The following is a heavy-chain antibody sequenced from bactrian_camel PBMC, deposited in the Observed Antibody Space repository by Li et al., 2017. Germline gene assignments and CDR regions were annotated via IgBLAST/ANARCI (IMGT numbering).Heavy chain of an antibody. V-gene: IGHV3S9*01. CDR1: GYTLSGVC. J-gene: IGHJ4*01. CDR3: AARYAQCFGHVSTSEDYYTY. CDR2: IGSDNQP. D-gene: IGHD1*01. Sequence: HVQLVESGGGSVQPGDSLRLSCAVHGYTLSGVCLGWFRQVPGKEREGVAVIGSDNQPVYGHIVQGRFTISRDNAKNTVYLQMNSLKPDDTAMYYCAARYAQCFGHVSTSEDYYTYWGQGTQVTVS.